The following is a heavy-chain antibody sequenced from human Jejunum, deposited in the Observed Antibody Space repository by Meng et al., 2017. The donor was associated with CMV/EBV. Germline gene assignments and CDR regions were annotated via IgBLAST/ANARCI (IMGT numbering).Heavy chain of an antibody. V-gene: IGHV7-4-1*02. J-gene: IGHJ4*02. Sequence: ASGCTFSSRAINWGRQGPGREVEWMGWVNANTGNTTYGRHLTGRLVFTLNYSVNTAYLEISSLEATETAIYYCARSVHSGYDIFDNWGQGTLVTVSS. D-gene: IGHD5-12*01. CDR3: ARSVHSGYDIFDN. CDR2: VNANTGNT. CDR1: GCTFSSRA.